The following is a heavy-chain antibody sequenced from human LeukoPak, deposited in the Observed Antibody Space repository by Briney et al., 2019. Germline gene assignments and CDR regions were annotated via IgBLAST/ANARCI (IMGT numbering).Heavy chain of an antibody. J-gene: IGHJ3*02. CDR1: GGSISSGGYY. D-gene: IGHD6-13*01. CDR2: MYSGGTT. V-gene: IGHV4-61*08. Sequence: KPSQTLSLTCTVSGGSISSGGYYWSWIRQPPGKGLDWIGYMYSGGTTNYSPSLKSRVTISEDMSKNQFSLKLTSVTAADTAVYYCARHSGHSSTNDAFDIWGQGTMVIVSS. CDR3: ARHSGHSSTNDAFDI.